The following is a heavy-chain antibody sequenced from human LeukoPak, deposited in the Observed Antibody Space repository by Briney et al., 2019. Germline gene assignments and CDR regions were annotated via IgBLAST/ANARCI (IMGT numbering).Heavy chain of an antibody. CDR3: ARVRGILGYCSGGSCFFDAFDI. CDR2: IKQDGSEK. J-gene: IGHJ3*02. D-gene: IGHD2-15*01. Sequence: GGSLRLSCAASGFTFSSYWTSWVRQAPGKGLEWVANIKQDGSEKYYVDSVKGRFTISRDNAKNSLYLQMNSLRAEDTAVYYCARVRGILGYCSGGSCFFDAFDIWCQGTMVTASS. CDR1: GFTFSSYW. V-gene: IGHV3-7*01.